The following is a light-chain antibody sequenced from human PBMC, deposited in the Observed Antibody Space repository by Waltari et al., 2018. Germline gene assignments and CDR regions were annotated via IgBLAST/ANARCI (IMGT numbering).Light chain of an antibody. CDR1: QSISTY. J-gene: IGKJ4*01. CDR2: DAS. V-gene: IGKV3-11*01. Sequence: EIVLTQSPATLSLSPGERATLSCKASQSISTYVAWYQQKPDQAPRLLISDASNRASGIPVRFSGSGSGTDFTLTISSLEPEDFAVYYCQQRSDWPPLTFGGGTKVEIK. CDR3: QQRSDWPPLT.